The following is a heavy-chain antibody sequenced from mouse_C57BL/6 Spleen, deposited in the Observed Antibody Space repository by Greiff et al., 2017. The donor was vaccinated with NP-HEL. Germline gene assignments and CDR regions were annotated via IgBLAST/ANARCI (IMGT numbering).Heavy chain of an antibody. CDR1: GYTFTSYW. CDR3: ARYRVVGGDFDY. CDR2: INPSNGGT. Sequence: QVQLQQSGTELVKPGASVKLSCKASGYTFTSYWMHWVKQRPGQGLEWIGNINPSNGGTNYNEKFKSKATLTVDKSSSTAYMQLSSLTSEDSAVYYCARYRVVGGDFDYWGQGTTLTVSS. J-gene: IGHJ2*01. D-gene: IGHD1-1*01. V-gene: IGHV1-53*01.